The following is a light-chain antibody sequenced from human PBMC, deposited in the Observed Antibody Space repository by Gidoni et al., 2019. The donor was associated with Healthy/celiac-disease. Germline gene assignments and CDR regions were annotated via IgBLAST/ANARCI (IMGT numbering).Light chain of an antibody. Sequence: DIQMTQSPSTLSASVGDRVTITCRARQSISSWLAWYQQKPGKAPKLLIYKASSLESGVPSRFSGSGSGTEFTLTISSLQPDDFATYYCQQYNSYLFGQGTKVEIK. CDR3: QQYNSYL. J-gene: IGKJ1*01. CDR1: QSISSW. V-gene: IGKV1-5*03. CDR2: KAS.